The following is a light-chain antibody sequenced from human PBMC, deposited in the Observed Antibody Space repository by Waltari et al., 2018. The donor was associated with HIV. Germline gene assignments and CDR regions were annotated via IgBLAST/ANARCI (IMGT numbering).Light chain of an antibody. V-gene: IGLV1-47*01. CDR1: SSNIGTNY. CDR2: RNN. CDR3: AAWDDTLTVV. J-gene: IGLJ2*01. Sequence: QSVLTQPPSASGTPGQSVTISCSGTSSNIGTNYHYWYQHFPGTAPKLLSYRNNKRPSGVPDRFSGSKSGTSASLDISGLRSDDEAEYYCAAWDDTLTVVFGGGTKLTVL.